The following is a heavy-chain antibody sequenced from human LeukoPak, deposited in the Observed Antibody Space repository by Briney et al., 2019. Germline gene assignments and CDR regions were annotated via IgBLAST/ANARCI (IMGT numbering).Heavy chain of an antibody. CDR2: ISYDGSNK. Sequence: GGSLRLSCAASGFTFSSYAMHWVRQAPGKGLKWVAVISYDGSNKYYADSVKGRFTISRDNSKNTLYLQMNSLRAEDTAVYYCARERLRANWFDPWGQGTLVTVSS. V-gene: IGHV3-30*04. CDR3: ARERLRANWFDP. J-gene: IGHJ5*02. CDR1: GFTFSSYA. D-gene: IGHD6-25*01.